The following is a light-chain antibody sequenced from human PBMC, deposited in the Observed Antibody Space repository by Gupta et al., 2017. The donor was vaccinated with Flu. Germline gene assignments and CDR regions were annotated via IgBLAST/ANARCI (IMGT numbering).Light chain of an antibody. CDR1: QSGVRSY. V-gene: IGKV3-20*01. Sequence: QSGVRSYLAWYQQKPGQAPRLLIYAAIFRATGIPDRFSGSGSGTDFTLTISRLEPEDFAVYLCQQYDNPPRTFGQGTKLDIK. J-gene: IGKJ2*01. CDR2: AAI. CDR3: QQYDNPPRT.